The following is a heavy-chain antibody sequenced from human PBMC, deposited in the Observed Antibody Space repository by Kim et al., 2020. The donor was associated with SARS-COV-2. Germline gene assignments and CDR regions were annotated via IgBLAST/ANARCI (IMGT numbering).Heavy chain of an antibody. V-gene: IGHV4-59*01. CDR2: IYYIGTT. CDR1: GGSISPYS. D-gene: IGHD6-6*01. CDR3: ARDSSNLKNYMDV. J-gene: IGHJ6*03. Sequence: SETLSLICSVSGGSISPYSWSWIRQPPGKGLEWIGYIYYIGTTTYNASLKSRVTISVDTSKNQFSLKLTSVTAADTAIYYCARDSSNLKNYMDVWGKGTTVTVSS.